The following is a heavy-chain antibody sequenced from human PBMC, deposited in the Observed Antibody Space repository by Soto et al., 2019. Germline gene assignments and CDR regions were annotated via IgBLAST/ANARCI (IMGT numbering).Heavy chain of an antibody. J-gene: IGHJ5*02. V-gene: IGHV1-46*01. CDR1: GYTFTSYY. CDR3: ARGEIVVVVAATEGANWFDP. D-gene: IGHD2-15*01. CDR2: INPSGGST. Sequence: QVQLVQSGAEVKKPGASVKVSCKASGYTFTSYYMHWVRQAPVQGLEWMGIINPSGGSTSYAQKFPGRVTMTRDTSTSTVYMELSSLRSEDTAVYYCARGEIVVVVAATEGANWFDPWGQGPLVTVSS.